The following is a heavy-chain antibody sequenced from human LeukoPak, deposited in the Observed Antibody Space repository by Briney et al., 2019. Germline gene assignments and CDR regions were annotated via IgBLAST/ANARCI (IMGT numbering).Heavy chain of an antibody. CDR2: IIPIFGTA. CDR1: GGTFSSYA. CDR3: ARAVTGAIIVVPAASGWFDP. V-gene: IGHV1-69*05. Sequence: SVKVSCKASGGTFSSYAISWVRQAPGQGLEWMGGIIPIFGTANYAQKFQGRVTITTDESTSTAYMELSSLRSEDTAVHYCARAVTGAIIVVPAASGWFDPWGQGTLVTVSS. J-gene: IGHJ5*02. D-gene: IGHD2-2*01.